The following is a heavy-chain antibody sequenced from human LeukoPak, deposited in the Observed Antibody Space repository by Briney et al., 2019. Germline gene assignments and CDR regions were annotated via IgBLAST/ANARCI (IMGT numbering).Heavy chain of an antibody. Sequence: PSETLSLTCTVSGGSISSSSYYWGWIRQPPGKGLEWIGSIYYSGSTYYNPSLKSRVTISVDTSKNQFSLKLSSVTAADTAVYYCARHGRLWKYQLLFDNWFDPWGQGTLVTVSS. D-gene: IGHD2-2*01. CDR2: IYYSGST. CDR3: ARHGRLWKYQLLFDNWFDP. V-gene: IGHV4-39*01. CDR1: GGSISSSSYY. J-gene: IGHJ5*02.